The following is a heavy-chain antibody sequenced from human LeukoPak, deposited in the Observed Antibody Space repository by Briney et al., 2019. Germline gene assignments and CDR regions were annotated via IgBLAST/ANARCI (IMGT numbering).Heavy chain of an antibody. V-gene: IGHV3-20*04. J-gene: IGHJ4*02. CDR2: INWNGGST. Sequence: PGGSLRLSCAASGFTFDDYGMSWVRQAPGKGLEWVSGINWNGGSTGYADSMKGRFTISRDNAKNSLYLQMNSLRAEDTALYYCARGGVVIITYYFDYWGQGTLVTVSS. D-gene: IGHD3-22*01. CDR1: GFTFDDYG. CDR3: ARGGVVIITYYFDY.